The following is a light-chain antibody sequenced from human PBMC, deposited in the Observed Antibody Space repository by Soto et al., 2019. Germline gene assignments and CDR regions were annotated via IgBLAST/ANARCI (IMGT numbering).Light chain of an antibody. J-gene: IGKJ5*01. CDR2: KAS. Sequence: DIQMTQSPSTLSASVGDRVTITCRASQSISSWLAWYQQKPEKAPKILIYKASSLESGVPSRFSGSGSGTEFTLTISSLQPDDFATYYCQQYNSYPITFGQGTRLEIK. V-gene: IGKV1-5*03. CDR1: QSISSW. CDR3: QQYNSYPIT.